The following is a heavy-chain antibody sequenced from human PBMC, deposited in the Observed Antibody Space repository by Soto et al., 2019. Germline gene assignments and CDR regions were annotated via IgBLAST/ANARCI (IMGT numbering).Heavy chain of an antibody. J-gene: IGHJ4*02. Sequence: QVQLVQSGAEVKKPGSSVKVSCKASGGTFSSYAISWVRQAPGQGLEWMGGIIPIFGTANYAQKFQGRVTITADESTSTAYMDLSSLRSEDTAVYYCASHDYYDSSGYYYDFDYWGQGTLVTVSS. CDR1: GGTFSSYA. V-gene: IGHV1-69*01. CDR2: IIPIFGTA. CDR3: ASHDYYDSSGYYYDFDY. D-gene: IGHD3-22*01.